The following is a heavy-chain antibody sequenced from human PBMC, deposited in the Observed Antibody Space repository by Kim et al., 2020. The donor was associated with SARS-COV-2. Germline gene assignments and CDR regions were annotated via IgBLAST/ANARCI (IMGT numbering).Heavy chain of an antibody. D-gene: IGHD3-22*01. CDR3: ARVPEPAELDYYDSSGYYHDGAFDI. Sequence: GGSLRLSCAASGFTFSSYAMHWVRQAPGKGLEWVAVISYDGSNKYYADSVKGRFTISRDNSKNTLYLQMNSLRAEDTAVYYCARVPEPAELDYYDSSGYYHDGAFDIWGQGTMVTVSS. J-gene: IGHJ3*02. V-gene: IGHV3-30-3*01. CDR2: ISYDGSNK. CDR1: GFTFSSYA.